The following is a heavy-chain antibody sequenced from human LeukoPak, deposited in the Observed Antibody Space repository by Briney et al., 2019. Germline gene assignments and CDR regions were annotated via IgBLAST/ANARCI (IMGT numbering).Heavy chain of an antibody. V-gene: IGHV3-30*02. J-gene: IGHJ4*02. D-gene: IGHD3-9*01. CDR1: GFTFTSYG. CDR3: ARDQGIAHYDILTGPFDY. Sequence: GGSLRLSCAASGFTFTSYGMHWVRQAPGKGLEWVGFIRYDGSNKYYGDSVKGRFTISRDNSKNTLYLQMNSLRAEDTAVYYCARDQGIAHYDILTGPFDYWGQGTLVTVSS. CDR2: IRYDGSNK.